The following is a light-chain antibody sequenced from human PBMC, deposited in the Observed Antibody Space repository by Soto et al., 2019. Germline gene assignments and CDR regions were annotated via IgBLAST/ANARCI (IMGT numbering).Light chain of an antibody. CDR1: QSVSSN. Sequence: EIVMTQSPATLSVSPGERATLSCRASQSVSSNLAWYQQKPGQPPRLLIYRASTRATGIPARFSGSGSGTEFTLTISSLQSEDFAVYYCQHYNNGPPWTFGQGTKVEIK. J-gene: IGKJ1*01. CDR3: QHYNNGPPWT. CDR2: RAS. V-gene: IGKV3-15*01.